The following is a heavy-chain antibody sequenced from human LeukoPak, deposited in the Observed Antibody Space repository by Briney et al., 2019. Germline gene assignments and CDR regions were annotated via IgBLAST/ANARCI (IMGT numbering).Heavy chain of an antibody. V-gene: IGHV4-31*03. Sequence: PSQTLSLTCTVSGGSISSGGYYWSWIRQHPGKGLEWIGYIYCSGSTYYNPSLKSRVTISVDTSKNQFSLKLSSVTAADTAVYYCARDPVGHYYGSGSLDYWGQGTLVTVSS. CDR3: ARDPVGHYYGSGSLDY. CDR1: GGSISSGGYY. D-gene: IGHD3-10*01. CDR2: IYCSGST. J-gene: IGHJ4*02.